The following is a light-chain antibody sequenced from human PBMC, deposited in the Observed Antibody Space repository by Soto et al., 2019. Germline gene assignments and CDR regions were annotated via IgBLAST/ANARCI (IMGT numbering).Light chain of an antibody. CDR1: SSDIGSDKL. V-gene: IGLV2-23*01. J-gene: IGLJ3*02. CDR3: CSYAGSTTWV. CDR2: EAF. Sequence: QSVLTQPASVSGSPGQSITLSCTGTSSDIGSDKLVSWYQQHPGRAPKIIIYEAFKRPSGVSNRFSGSRSGNTAYLAISGLRGEDEADYYCCSYAGSTTWVFGGGTQLTVL.